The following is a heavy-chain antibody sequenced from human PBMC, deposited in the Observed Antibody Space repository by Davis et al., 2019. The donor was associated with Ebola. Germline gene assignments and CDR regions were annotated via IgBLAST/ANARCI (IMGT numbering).Heavy chain of an antibody. CDR1: GFTFSSYW. V-gene: IGHV3-23*01. J-gene: IGHJ5*02. CDR2: VDDSGGGT. D-gene: IGHD3-10*01. CDR3: ARGRHGENWFDP. Sequence: PGGSLRLSCAASGFTFSSYWMHWVRQAPGKGLEWVASVDDSGGGTYYPDSVKGRFTISRDNSKNMLFLQMTSLRAEDTAVYYCARGRHGENWFDPWGQGTLVTVSS.